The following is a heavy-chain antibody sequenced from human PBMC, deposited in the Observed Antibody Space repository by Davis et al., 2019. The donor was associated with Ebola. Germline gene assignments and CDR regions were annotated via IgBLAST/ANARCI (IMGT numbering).Heavy chain of an antibody. V-gene: IGHV1-2*06. D-gene: IGHD2-21*02. CDR3: ERLRYCGGDCSRHYYYGMDV. CDR2: INLYSGGT. J-gene: IGHJ6*04. Sequence: ASVQVSCKASGYTFTGYYLHWVRQAPGQGLEWLGRINLYSGGTNNAQNSQGRVTMTRDTSISTVYMELSRLSPDDTAVYYCERLRYCGGDCSRHYYYGMDVWGKGTTVTVSS. CDR1: GYTFTGYY.